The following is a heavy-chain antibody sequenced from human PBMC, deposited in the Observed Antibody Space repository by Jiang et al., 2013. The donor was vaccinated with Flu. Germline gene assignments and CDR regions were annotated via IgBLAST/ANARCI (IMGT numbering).Heavy chain of an antibody. V-gene: IGHV4-39*07. CDR2: IYYSGST. CDR1: GGSISSSSYY. CDR3: ARRGGVDFWSGYSDYYYYYGMDV. J-gene: IGHJ6*02. D-gene: IGHD3-3*01. Sequence: GPGLVKPSETLSLTCTVSGGSISSSSYYWGWIRQPPGKGLEWIGSIYYSGSTYYNPSLKSRVTISVDTSKNQFSLKLSSVTAADTAVYYCARRGGVDFWSGYSDYYYYYGMDVWGQGTTVTVSS.